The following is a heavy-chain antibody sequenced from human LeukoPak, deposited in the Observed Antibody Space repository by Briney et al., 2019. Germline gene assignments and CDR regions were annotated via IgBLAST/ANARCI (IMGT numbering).Heavy chain of an antibody. V-gene: IGHV4-38-2*02. CDR2: IYHSGST. CDR1: GYSISSGYY. CDR3: ARGYDFWSGHLNYYFDY. J-gene: IGHJ4*02. D-gene: IGHD3-3*01. Sequence: SETLSLTCTVSGYSISSGYYWGWIRQPPGEGLEWIGSIYHSGSTYYNPSLKSRVTISVDTSKNQFSLKLSSVTAADTAVYYCARGYDFWSGHLNYYFDYWGQGTLVTVSS.